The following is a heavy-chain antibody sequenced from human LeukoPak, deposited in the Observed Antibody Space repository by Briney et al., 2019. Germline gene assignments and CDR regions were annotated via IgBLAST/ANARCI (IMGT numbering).Heavy chain of an antibody. J-gene: IGHJ4*02. CDR1: GYAISSTYY. V-gene: IGHV4-38-2*02. Sequence: SETLSLTCTVSGYAISSTYYGAWIRQPPGKGLEWIATISHSGSTYYTPSLESRLTISLDTSRNHFSLRLSSVTAADTAVYYCARVNAPVATFDYWGLGTLVAVSS. D-gene: IGHD1-1*01. CDR3: ARVNAPVATFDY. CDR2: ISHSGST.